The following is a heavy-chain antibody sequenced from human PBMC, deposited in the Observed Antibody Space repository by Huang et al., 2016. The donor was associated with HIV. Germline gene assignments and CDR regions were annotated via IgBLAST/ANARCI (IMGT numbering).Heavy chain of an antibody. J-gene: IGHJ4*02. CDR2: INAYNGNT. CDR3: ARDVPVAAAPLLDY. CDR1: GYIFSNYG. V-gene: IGHV1-18*01. Sequence: QVQLMQSGAEVKKPGASVKVSCKSSGYIFSNYGISWGRQAPGQGLEWMEWINAYNGNTHYAKRHQDRVTLTTDTSTGTAYMELRSLTSDDTAIYYCARDVPVAAAPLLDYWGQGTLVTVSS. D-gene: IGHD6-13*01.